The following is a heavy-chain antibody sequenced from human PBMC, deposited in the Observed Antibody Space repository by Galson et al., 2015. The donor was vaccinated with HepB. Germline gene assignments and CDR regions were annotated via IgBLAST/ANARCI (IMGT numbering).Heavy chain of an antibody. V-gene: IGHV1-69*04. D-gene: IGHD2-21*02. J-gene: IGHJ5*02. Sequence: SVKVSCKASGGTFSSYTISWVRQAPGQGLEWMGRIIPILGIANYAQKFQGRVTITADKSTSTAYMELSSLRSEDTAVYYCARDPSVCGGDCYSEYGWFDPWGQGTLVTVSS. CDR2: IIPILGIA. CDR3: ARDPSVCGGDCYSEYGWFDP. CDR1: GGTFSSYT.